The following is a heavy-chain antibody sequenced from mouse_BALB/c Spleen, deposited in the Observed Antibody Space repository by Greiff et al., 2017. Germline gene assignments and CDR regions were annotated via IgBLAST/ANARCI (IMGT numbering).Heavy chain of an antibody. Sequence: VMVVESGPGLVAPSQSLSITCTVSGFSLTSYGVHWVRQPPGKGLEWLGVIWAGGSTNYNSALMSRLSISKDNSKSQVFLKMNSLQTDDTAMYYCARDSAGYAYAMDYWGQGTSVTVSS. D-gene: IGHD3-1*01. J-gene: IGHJ4*01. CDR1: GFSLTSYG. CDR3: ARDSAGYAYAMDY. CDR2: IWAGGST. V-gene: IGHV2-9*02.